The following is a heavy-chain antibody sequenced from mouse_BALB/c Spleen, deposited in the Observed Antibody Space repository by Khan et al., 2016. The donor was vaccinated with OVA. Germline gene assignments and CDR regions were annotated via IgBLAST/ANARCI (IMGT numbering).Heavy chain of an antibody. CDR1: GYTFTNYW. J-gene: IGHJ2*01. Sequence: QVQLKQSGAELVRPGTSVKMSCKAAGYTFTNYWIGWVKQRPGHGLEWIGDIFPGGGYTNYDEKFKGKATLTADTSSSTAYMQLSSLTSEDSAIYYCAGRGAARATWDYFDSWGQGTTLTVSS. CDR3: AGRGAARATWDYFDS. CDR2: IFPGGGYT. V-gene: IGHV1-63*02. D-gene: IGHD3-1*01.